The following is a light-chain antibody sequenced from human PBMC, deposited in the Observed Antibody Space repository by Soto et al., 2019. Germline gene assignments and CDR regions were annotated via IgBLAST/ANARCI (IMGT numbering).Light chain of an antibody. V-gene: IGKV3-11*01. J-gene: IGKJ4*01. CDR1: QSVGSY. Sequence: ENVLTQSPATVSLSPGERATLSCRASQSVGSYLAWYQQKPGQPPRLLIYDASNRATGIPVRFSGSGSGTDFTLTISSLEPDDFAVYYCQQRTNWPLTFGGGTKVEIK. CDR2: DAS. CDR3: QQRTNWPLT.